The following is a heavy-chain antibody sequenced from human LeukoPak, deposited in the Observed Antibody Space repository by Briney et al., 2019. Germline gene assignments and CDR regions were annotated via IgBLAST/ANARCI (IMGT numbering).Heavy chain of an antibody. D-gene: IGHD6-19*01. Sequence: SETLSLTCTVSGGSISGYYWNWIRQLPGKGLEWIGYVFYIGSTNYNPSLQSRVTISLETSKNQFSLRLTSVTAADTAVYYCARQDSSGWLFDHWGLGTLVTVSS. CDR3: ARQDSSGWLFDH. CDR2: VFYIGST. J-gene: IGHJ4*02. CDR1: GGSISGYY. V-gene: IGHV4-59*01.